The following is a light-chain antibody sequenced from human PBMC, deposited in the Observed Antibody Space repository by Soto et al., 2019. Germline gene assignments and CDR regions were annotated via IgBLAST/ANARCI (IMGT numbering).Light chain of an antibody. Sequence: DIQMTQSPSSLSASVGDRVTITCRASQSISSYLNWYQQKPGKAPKLLIYAASSLQSGVPSRFSGSGSGTDFTLISSLQPEDFATYYCQQSYSTPLTFGQGTKVEIK. V-gene: IGKV1-39*01. CDR2: AAS. CDR1: QSISSY. J-gene: IGKJ1*01. CDR3: QQSYSTPLT.